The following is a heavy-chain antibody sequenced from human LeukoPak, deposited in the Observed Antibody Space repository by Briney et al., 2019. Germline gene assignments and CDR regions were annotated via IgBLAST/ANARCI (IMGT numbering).Heavy chain of an antibody. CDR3: ARSLYPSVADTYYYYYYMDV. V-gene: IGHV1-2*06. Sequence: ASVKVSCKASGYTFTGYYMHWVRQAPGQGLEWMGRINPNSGGTNYAQKFQGRVTMTGDTSISTAYMELSRLRSDDTAVYYCARSLYPSVADTYYYYYYMDVWGKGTTVTVSS. D-gene: IGHD6-19*01. CDR2: INPNSGGT. CDR1: GYTFTGYY. J-gene: IGHJ6*03.